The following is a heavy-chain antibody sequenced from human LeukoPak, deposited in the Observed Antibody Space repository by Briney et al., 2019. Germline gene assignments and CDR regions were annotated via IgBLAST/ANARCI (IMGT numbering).Heavy chain of an antibody. CDR2: INHSGST. D-gene: IGHD3-10*01. Sequence: SSETLSLPCAVYGGSFSGYYWSWIRQPPGKGLEGIGGINHSGSTNYNPSLKSRVTITADTSKNQFSLKLSSVTAAATAVYYCARGVLLDYWGQGTLVTVSS. V-gene: IGHV4-34*01. CDR3: ARGVLLDY. J-gene: IGHJ4*02. CDR1: GGSFSGYY.